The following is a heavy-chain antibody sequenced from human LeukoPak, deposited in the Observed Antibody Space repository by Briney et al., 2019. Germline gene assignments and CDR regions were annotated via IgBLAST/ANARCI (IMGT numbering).Heavy chain of an antibody. J-gene: IGHJ5*02. CDR2: INPSGGST. V-gene: IGHV1-46*01. Sequence: ASVKVSCKASGYTFTSYYMHWVRQAPGQGLEWMGIINPSGGSTSYAQKFQGRVTMTRDTSTSTVYMELSSLRSEDTAVYYCARDKDARYYDSSGYYCAFDPWGQGTLVTVSS. CDR1: GYTFTSYY. D-gene: IGHD3-22*01. CDR3: ARDKDARYYDSSGYYCAFDP.